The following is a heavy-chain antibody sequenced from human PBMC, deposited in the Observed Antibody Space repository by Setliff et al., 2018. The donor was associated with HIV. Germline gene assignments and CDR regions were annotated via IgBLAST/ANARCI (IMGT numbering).Heavy chain of an antibody. J-gene: IGHJ4*02. Sequence: SETLSLTCTVSGGSISNQYWSLIRQPQGKGLEWIGYIYYSGTTHYNPSLKSRVTISVDTSQNQFSLRLSSVTAADTAVYYCARGSGRFCSGGRCSAFDYWGQGTLVTVS. D-gene: IGHD2-15*01. CDR3: ARGSGRFCSGGRCSAFDY. V-gene: IGHV4-59*08. CDR1: GGSISNQY. CDR2: IYYSGTT.